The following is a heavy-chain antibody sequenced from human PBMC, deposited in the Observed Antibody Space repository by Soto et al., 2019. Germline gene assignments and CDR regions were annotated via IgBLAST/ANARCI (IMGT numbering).Heavy chain of an antibody. J-gene: IGHJ5*02. CDR1: WATFISDA. CDR2: IIPIFGTA. Sequence: SAKVSFKASWATFISDAISWVRQAPGQGLEWMGGIIPIFGTANYAQKFQGRVTITADESTSTAYMELSSLRSEDTAVYYCARANPHIVGASNWFDPWGQGTLVTVSS. CDR3: ARANPHIVGASNWFDP. V-gene: IGHV1-69*13. D-gene: IGHD1-26*01.